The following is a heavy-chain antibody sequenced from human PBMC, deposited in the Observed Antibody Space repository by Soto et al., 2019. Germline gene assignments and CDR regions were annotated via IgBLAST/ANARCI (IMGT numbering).Heavy chain of an antibody. CDR1: GFTVSSDY. Sequence: GGSLRLSCAASGFTVSSDYMSWVRQAPGKGLEWVSVIYSGGSTYYADSVKGRFTISRDNSKNTLYLQMNSLRAEDTAVYYCARGYGGYETIYYFDYWGQGTLVTVS. V-gene: IGHV3-53*01. D-gene: IGHD5-12*01. J-gene: IGHJ4*02. CDR2: IYSGGST. CDR3: ARGYGGYETIYYFDY.